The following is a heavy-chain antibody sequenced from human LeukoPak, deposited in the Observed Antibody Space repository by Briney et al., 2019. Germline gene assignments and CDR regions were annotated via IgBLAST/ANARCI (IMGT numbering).Heavy chain of an antibody. J-gene: IGHJ6*03. CDR3: ARRPWLWFGETHYYMDV. CDR2: IYHSGST. D-gene: IGHD3-10*01. V-gene: IGHV4-38-2*02. CDR1: GGSISSYY. Sequence: KPSETLSLTCTVSGGSISSYYWGWIRQPPGKGLEWIGSIYHSGSTYYNPSLKSRVTISVDTSKNQFSLKLSSVTAADTAVYYCARRPWLWFGETHYYMDVWGKGTTVTVSS.